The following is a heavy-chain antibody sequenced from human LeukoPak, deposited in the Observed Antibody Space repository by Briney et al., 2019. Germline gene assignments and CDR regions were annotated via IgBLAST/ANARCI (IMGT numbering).Heavy chain of an antibody. D-gene: IGHD2-2*01. CDR2: INPNSGGT. CDR3: ARGGSSTSSYYNWFDP. J-gene: IGHJ5*02. V-gene: IGHV1-2*02. Sequence: ASVKVSCKASGYTFTGYYMHWVRQAPGQGLEWMGWINPNSGGTNYAQKFQGRVTMTRDTSISTAYMELSRLRSDDTAVYYCARGGSSTSSYYNWFDPWGQGTLVTVSS. CDR1: GYTFTGYY.